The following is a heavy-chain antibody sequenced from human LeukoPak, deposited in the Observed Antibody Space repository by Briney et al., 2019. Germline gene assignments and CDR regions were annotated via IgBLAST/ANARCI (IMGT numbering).Heavy chain of an antibody. J-gene: IGHJ5*02. CDR3: ARERSHSSPSSWFDP. V-gene: IGHV4-38-2*02. CDR1: GYSISSGYF. D-gene: IGHD6-6*01. CDR2: IHHSGTT. Sequence: SETLSLTCTVSGYSISSGYFWGWIRQSPGKGLEWIGTIHHSGTTYYNPSLKSRVTISVDTSKNQFSLKLSSVTAADTAVYYCARERSHSSPSSWFDPWGQGTLVTVSS.